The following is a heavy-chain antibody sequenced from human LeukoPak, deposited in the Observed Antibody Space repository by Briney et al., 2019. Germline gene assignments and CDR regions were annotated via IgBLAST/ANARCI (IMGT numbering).Heavy chain of an antibody. V-gene: IGHV3-30*18. CDR2: ISYDGSNK. D-gene: IGHD6-6*01. CDR3: AKDPRPQLVHYYFDY. J-gene: IGHJ4*02. CDR1: GFTFSSYG. Sequence: RTGGSLRLSCAASGFTFSSYGMHWVRQAPGKGLEWVAVISYDGSNKYYADSVKGRFTISRDNSKNTLYLQMNSLRAEDTAVYYCAKDPRPQLVHYYFDYWGQGTLVTVSS.